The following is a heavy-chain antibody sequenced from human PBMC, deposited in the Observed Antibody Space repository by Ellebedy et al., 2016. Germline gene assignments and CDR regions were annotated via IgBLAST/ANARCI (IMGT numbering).Heavy chain of an antibody. J-gene: IGHJ4*01. D-gene: IGHD4-17*01. V-gene: IGHV3-23*01. CDR1: GLNFNTFF. Sequence: GESLKISCTASGLNFNTFFVSWVRQAPGKGLEWVSTISAGSDITRLADSVKGRFTISRDSSKNSVYLRMNNLRLEDTAVYYCRQGHYADLWGQGTLVTVSS. CDR2: ISAGSDIT. CDR3: RQGHYADL.